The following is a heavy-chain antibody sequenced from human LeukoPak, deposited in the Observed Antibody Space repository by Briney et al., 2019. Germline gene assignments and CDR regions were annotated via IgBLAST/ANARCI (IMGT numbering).Heavy chain of an antibody. CDR1: GYSFTSYW. J-gene: IGHJ6*03. V-gene: IGHV5-51*01. D-gene: IGHD5-18*01. Sequence: GESLKISCKGSGYSFTSYWIGWVRQMPGKGLEWMGIIYPGDSDTRYSPSFQGQVTISADKSISTAYLQWSSLKASDTAMYYCARLSGYHNYYYYYMDVWGQGTTVTVSS. CDR3: ARLSGYHNYYYYYMDV. CDR2: IYPGDSDT.